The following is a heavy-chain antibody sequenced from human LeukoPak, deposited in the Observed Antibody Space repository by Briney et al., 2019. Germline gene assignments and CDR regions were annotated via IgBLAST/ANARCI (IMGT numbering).Heavy chain of an antibody. V-gene: IGHV3-23*01. CDR3: ANSPSSWPFDY. CDR2: ISGSGGST. D-gene: IGHD6-13*01. J-gene: IGHJ4*02. CDR1: GFTFSSYD. Sequence: GGSLRLSCAASGFTFSSYDMHWVRQATGKGLEWVSAISGSGGSTYYADSVKGRFTISRDNSKNTLYLQMNSPRAEDTAVYYCANSPSSWPFDYWGQGTLVTVSS.